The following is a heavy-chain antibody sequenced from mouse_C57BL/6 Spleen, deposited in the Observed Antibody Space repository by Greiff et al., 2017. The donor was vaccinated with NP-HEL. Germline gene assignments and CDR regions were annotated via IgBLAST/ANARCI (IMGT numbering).Heavy chain of an antibody. J-gene: IGHJ4*01. V-gene: IGHV1-15*01. CDR3: TITTVVDSSMDY. CDR2: IDPETGGT. CDR1: GYTFTDYE. Sequence: QVHVKQSGAELVRPGASVTLSCKASGYTFTDYEMHWVKQTPVHGLEWIGAIDPETGGTAYNQKFKGKAILTADKSSSTAYMELRSLTSEDSAVYYCTITTVVDSSMDYWGQGTSVTVSS. D-gene: IGHD1-1*01.